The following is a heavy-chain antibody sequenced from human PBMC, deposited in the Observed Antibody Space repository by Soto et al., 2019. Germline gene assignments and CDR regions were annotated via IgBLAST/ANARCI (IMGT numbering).Heavy chain of an antibody. CDR1: GDSINSGDYY. CDR2: VYFSGST. Sequence: LSLTCSVSGDSINSGDYYWTWMRQAPGKGLQWVGHVYFSGSTNYNPSLKSRVTISLDTSKNQFSLKLRSVTAGDTAVYYCARVPVDTYMIYWSDPWGQGTLVTVSS. D-gene: IGHD5-18*01. J-gene: IGHJ5*02. V-gene: IGHV4-61*08. CDR3: ARVPVDTYMIYWSDP.